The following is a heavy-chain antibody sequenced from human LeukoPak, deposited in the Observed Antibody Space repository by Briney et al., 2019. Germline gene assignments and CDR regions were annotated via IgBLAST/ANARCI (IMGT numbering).Heavy chain of an antibody. Sequence: SETLSLTCTVSGGSISSYYWSWIRQPPGKGLEWIGYIYYSGSTNYNPSLKRRVTISVDTSKNLFSLKLSSVTAADTAVYYCARHPQTYYGSGSPFDYWGQGTLVTVSS. CDR1: GGSISSYY. V-gene: IGHV4-59*08. D-gene: IGHD3-10*01. CDR3: ARHPQTYYGSGSPFDY. J-gene: IGHJ4*02. CDR2: IYYSGST.